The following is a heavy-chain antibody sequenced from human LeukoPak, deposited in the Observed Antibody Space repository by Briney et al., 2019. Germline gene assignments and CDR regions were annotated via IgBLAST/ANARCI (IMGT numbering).Heavy chain of an antibody. CDR2: IYSGGST. Sequence: PGGSLRLSCAASGFTVSSNYMSWVRQAPGKGLEWVSVIYSGGSTYYADSVKGRFTISRDNSKNTLYLQMNSLRAEDTAVYYCARAARLLEWLGYFDYWGQGTLVTVSS. CDR3: ARAARLLEWLGYFDY. V-gene: IGHV3-66*02. J-gene: IGHJ4*02. CDR1: GFTVSSNY. D-gene: IGHD3-3*01.